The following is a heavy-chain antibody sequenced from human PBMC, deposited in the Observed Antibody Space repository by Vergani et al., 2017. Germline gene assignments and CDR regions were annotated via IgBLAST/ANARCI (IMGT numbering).Heavy chain of an antibody. Sequence: QVQLQESGPGLVKPSQTLSLTCTVSGGSISSGGYYWSWIRQHPGKGLEWIGYIYYSGSTYYNPSLKSRVTISVDTSKNQFSLKLSSVTAADTAVYYCARVPMTTVTTRVPYTGWFDPWGQGTLFTVSS. J-gene: IGHJ5*02. CDR2: IYYSGST. D-gene: IGHD4-17*01. CDR1: GGSISSGGYY. V-gene: IGHV4-31*03. CDR3: ARVPMTTVTTRVPYTGWFDP.